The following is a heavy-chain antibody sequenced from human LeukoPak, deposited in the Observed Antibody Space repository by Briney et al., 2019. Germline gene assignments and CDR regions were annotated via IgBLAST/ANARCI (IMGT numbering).Heavy chain of an antibody. CDR2: ISSSSSYI. J-gene: IGHJ5*02. D-gene: IGHD2-2*01. CDR3: AREGKYCSSTSCYATGWFDP. CDR1: GFTFSSYS. Sequence: GGSLRLSSAASGFTFSSYSMNWVRQAPGKGLEWVSSISSSSSYIYYADSVKGRFTISRDNAKNSLYLQMNSLRAEDTAVYYCAREGKYCSSTSCYATGWFDPWGQGTLVTVSS. V-gene: IGHV3-21*01.